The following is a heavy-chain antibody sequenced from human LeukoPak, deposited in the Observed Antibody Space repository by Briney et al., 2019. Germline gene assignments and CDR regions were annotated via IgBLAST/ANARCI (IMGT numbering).Heavy chain of an antibody. V-gene: IGHV1-69*05. CDR1: GGTFSSYA. D-gene: IGHD3-22*01. Sequence: ASAKVSCKASGGTFSSYAISWVRQAPGQGLEWTGGIIPIFGTANYAQKFQGRVTITTDESTSTAYMELSSLRSEDTAVYYCARERVEGDYYDSSGCFDYWGQGTLVTVSS. CDR3: ARERVEGDYYDSSGCFDY. J-gene: IGHJ4*02. CDR2: IIPIFGTA.